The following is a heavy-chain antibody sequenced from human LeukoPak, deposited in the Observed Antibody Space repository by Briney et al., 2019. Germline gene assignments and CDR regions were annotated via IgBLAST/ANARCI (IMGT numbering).Heavy chain of an antibody. D-gene: IGHD4-17*01. Sequence: GGSLRLSCAASGFTVSSNYMSWVRQAPGKGLEWVSVIYSGGSTYYPDSVKGRFTISRDNSKNTLYLQMNSLRAEDTAVYYCARIYGDYTYYYYYMDVWGKGTTVTVSS. CDR3: ARIYGDYTYYYYYMDV. V-gene: IGHV3-53*01. CDR1: GFTVSSNY. J-gene: IGHJ6*03. CDR2: IYSGGST.